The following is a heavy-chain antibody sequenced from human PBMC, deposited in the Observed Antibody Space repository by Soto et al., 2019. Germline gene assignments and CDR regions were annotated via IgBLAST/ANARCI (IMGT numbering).Heavy chain of an antibody. J-gene: IGHJ6*02. CDR2: ISYDGSNK. CDR3: SKLDEGGLQYAYYAMDV. CDR1: GFTFSNYG. Sequence: GGSLRLSCVASGFTFSNYGMHWVRQAPGKGLEWVAVISYDGSNKYYADSVKGRFTISRDNSKNTLYLQMTSLRTEDTALYYCSKLDEGGLQYAYYAMDVWGQGTTVTV. V-gene: IGHV3-30*18. D-gene: IGHD2-15*01.